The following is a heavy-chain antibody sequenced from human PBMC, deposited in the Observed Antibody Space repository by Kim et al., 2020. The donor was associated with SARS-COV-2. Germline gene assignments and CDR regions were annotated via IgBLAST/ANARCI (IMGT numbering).Heavy chain of an antibody. D-gene: IGHD2-8*01. CDR3: ARDPGYCTNGVCYTGGDDAFDI. CDR2: ISYDGSNK. J-gene: IGHJ3*02. Sequence: GGSLRLSCAASGFTFSSYAMHWVRQAPGKGLEWVAVISYDGSNKYYADSVKGRFTISRDNSKNTLYLQMNSLRAEDTAVYYCARDPGYCTNGVCYTGGDDAFDIWGQGTMVTVSS. V-gene: IGHV3-30-3*01. CDR1: GFTFSSYA.